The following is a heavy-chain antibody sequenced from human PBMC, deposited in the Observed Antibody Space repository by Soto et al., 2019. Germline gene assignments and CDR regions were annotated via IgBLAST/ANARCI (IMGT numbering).Heavy chain of an antibody. CDR2: INHSGST. CDR3: ASYKASGRIAAAGMDV. CDR1: GGNCGCYD. V-gene: IGHV4-34*01. Sequence: PSETMSLTCAVYGGNCGCYDWSWIRKPPGKGLEWIGEINHSGSTNYNPSLKSRVTISVDTSKNQFSLKLSSVTAADTAVYYCASYKASGRIAAAGMDVWGKGTTVTVSS. J-gene: IGHJ6*04. D-gene: IGHD6-13*01.